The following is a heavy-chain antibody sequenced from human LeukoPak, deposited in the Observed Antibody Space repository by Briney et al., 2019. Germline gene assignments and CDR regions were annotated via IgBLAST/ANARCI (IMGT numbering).Heavy chain of an antibody. CDR3: ATIKRGDIFGYFDF. Sequence: PSETLSLTCTVSGGSISSHYWGWIRQPPGKGLEWTGYLYGSGSTKANPSLESRVTLSADTSKNQFSLRLSSVTAADTAVYYCATIKRGDIFGYFDFWGQGILVAVSS. CDR1: GGSISSHY. CDR2: LYGSGST. D-gene: IGHD5-18*01. V-gene: IGHV4-59*11. J-gene: IGHJ4*02.